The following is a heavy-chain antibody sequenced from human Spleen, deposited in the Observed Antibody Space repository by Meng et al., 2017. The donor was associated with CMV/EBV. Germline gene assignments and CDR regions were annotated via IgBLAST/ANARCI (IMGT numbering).Heavy chain of an antibody. J-gene: IGHJ4*02. CDR2: ISSSGTTI. Sequence: GESLKISCAASGFTLSSYEIHWVRQAPGKGLEWISYISSSGTTIYYTDSVKGRFTMSRDNAKNSLYLQMNSLRAEDTAVYYCARGGTMVRGVITFWGQGTLVTVSS. D-gene: IGHD3-10*01. V-gene: IGHV3-48*03. CDR3: ARGGTMVRGVITF. CDR1: GFTLSSYE.